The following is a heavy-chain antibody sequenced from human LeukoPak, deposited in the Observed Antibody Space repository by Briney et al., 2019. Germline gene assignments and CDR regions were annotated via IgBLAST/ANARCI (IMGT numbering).Heavy chain of an antibody. CDR3: ARDLCTSTGCQYWFDP. CDR1: GFTFSSYW. J-gene: IGHJ5*02. CDR2: IYYDGSMT. Sequence: GGSLRLSCAASGFTFSSYWMHWVRQAPGKGLVWVSRIYYDGSMTNDADSVKGRFTISRDNAKNTLYLQMNSLRAEDTAVYYCARDLCTSTGCQYWFDPWGQGTLVTVSS. D-gene: IGHD2-2*01. V-gene: IGHV3-74*01.